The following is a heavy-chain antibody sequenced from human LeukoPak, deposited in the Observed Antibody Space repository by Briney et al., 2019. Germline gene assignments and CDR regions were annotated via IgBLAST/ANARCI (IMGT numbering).Heavy chain of an antibody. V-gene: IGHV4-39*01. CDR3: VRHLSAGRPAFDI. CDR2: IYYSGST. J-gene: IGHJ3*02. Sequence: SETLSLTCTVSGGSISSSSYYWGWIRQPPGKGLEWIGSIYYSGSTYYNPSLKSRVTISVDTSNNKFSLKLTSLTAADTAVYYCVRHLSAGRPAFDIWGQGTMVTVSS. CDR1: GGSISSSSYY. D-gene: IGHD2-15*01.